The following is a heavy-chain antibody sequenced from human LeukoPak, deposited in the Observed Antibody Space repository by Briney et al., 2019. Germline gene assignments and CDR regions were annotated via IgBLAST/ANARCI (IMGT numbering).Heavy chain of an antibody. D-gene: IGHD6-13*01. Sequence: ASVKVSCKTSGYAFTGYYINWVRQAPGQGLEWMGRINPNSGDTNFAQKFQGRVTMTRDKSISTAYMGLTRLSSEDTAVYYCARGGVAAAGKYYFDYWGQGTLVTVSS. CDR1: GYAFTGYY. J-gene: IGHJ4*02. CDR2: INPNSGDT. CDR3: ARGGVAAAGKYYFDY. V-gene: IGHV1-2*06.